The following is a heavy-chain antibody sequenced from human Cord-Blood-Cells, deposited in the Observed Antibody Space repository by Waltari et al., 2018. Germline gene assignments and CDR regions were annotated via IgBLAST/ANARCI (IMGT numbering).Heavy chain of an antibody. D-gene: IGHD3-16*01. Sequence: QLQLQESGPGLVKPSETLSLTCTVSGGSISSSSYYWGWIRQPPGKGLEWIGSIYYSGSTYYNPSLKCRVTISVDTSKTLFSLKLSSVTAAETAVYYCARQGGVGIKYYVDYWGQGTLVTVSS. CDR3: ARQGGVGIKYYVDY. CDR1: GGSISSSSYY. J-gene: IGHJ4*02. CDR2: IYYSGST. V-gene: IGHV4-39*01.